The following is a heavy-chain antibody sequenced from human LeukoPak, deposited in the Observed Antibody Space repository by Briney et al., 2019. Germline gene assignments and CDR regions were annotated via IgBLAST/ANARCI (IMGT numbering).Heavy chain of an antibody. D-gene: IGHD4-17*01. V-gene: IGHV3-30-3*01. Sequence: GGSLRLSCAASGFTFSSYAMHWVRQAPGKGLEWVAVISYDGSNKYYADSVKGRFTISRDNSKNTLYLQMNSLRAEDTAVYYCARGDMTTVTTVDYWGQGTLVTVSS. J-gene: IGHJ4*02. CDR2: ISYDGSNK. CDR3: ARGDMTTVTTVDY. CDR1: GFTFSSYA.